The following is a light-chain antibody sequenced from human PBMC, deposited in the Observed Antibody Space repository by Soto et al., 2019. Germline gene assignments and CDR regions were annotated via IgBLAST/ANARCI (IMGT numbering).Light chain of an antibody. Sequence: EVVMTQSPATLSVSPGERVTLSCRSSQSVADNLAWFQQKPGQGPRLLIYGASTRATGIPARFSGSGSGTDFALTISRLEPEDFAVYFCQQYDRARLTFGGGTKV. V-gene: IGKV3-15*01. CDR1: QSVADN. CDR3: QQYDRARLT. J-gene: IGKJ4*01. CDR2: GAS.